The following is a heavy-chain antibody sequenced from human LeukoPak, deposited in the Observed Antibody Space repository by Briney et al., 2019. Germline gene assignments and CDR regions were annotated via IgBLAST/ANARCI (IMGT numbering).Heavy chain of an antibody. Sequence: ASVKVSCKASGYTFTSYDINWVRQATGQGLEWMGWMNPNSGNTGYAQKFQGRVTMTRNTSISTAYMELSSLRSEDTAVYYCARGVLLWFGELPYFDYWGQGTLVTASS. CDR3: ARGVLLWFGELPYFDY. J-gene: IGHJ4*02. V-gene: IGHV1-8*01. CDR2: MNPNSGNT. D-gene: IGHD3-10*01. CDR1: GYTFTSYD.